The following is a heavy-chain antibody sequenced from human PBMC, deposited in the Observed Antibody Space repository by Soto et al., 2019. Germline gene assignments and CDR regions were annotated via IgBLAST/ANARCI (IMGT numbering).Heavy chain of an antibody. J-gene: IGHJ5*02. Sequence: QVQPQQWGAGLLKPSETLSLTCAVYGGSFSGYYWSWIRQPPGKGLEWIGEINHSGSTNYNPSLKSRVTISVDTSKNQFSLKLSSVTAADTAVYYCASDTYYYDSSGYGWFDPWGQGTLVTVSS. CDR1: GGSFSGYY. CDR3: ASDTYYYDSSGYGWFDP. D-gene: IGHD3-22*01. CDR2: INHSGST. V-gene: IGHV4-34*01.